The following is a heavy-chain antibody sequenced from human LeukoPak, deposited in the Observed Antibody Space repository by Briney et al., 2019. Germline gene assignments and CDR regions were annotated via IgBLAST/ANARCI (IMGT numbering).Heavy chain of an antibody. D-gene: IGHD2-21*02. J-gene: IGHJ3*02. Sequence: GESLRISCKGSGYRITSYWISWVRQMPGKGLERMGRIDPSDSYTNYSPSFQGHVTISADKSISTAYLQWSSLKASDTAMYYCARRALPPAYCGGDCFDAFDIWGQGTMVTVSS. CDR3: ARRALPPAYCGGDCFDAFDI. V-gene: IGHV5-10-1*01. CDR1: GYRITSYW. CDR2: IDPSDSYT.